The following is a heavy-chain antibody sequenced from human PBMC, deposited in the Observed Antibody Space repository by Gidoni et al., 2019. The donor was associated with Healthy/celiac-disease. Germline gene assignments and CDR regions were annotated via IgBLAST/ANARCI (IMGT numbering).Heavy chain of an antibody. Sequence: QVQLVESGGGVVQPGRSLRLSCSASGFTFSSYGMHWVRQAPGKGLEWVAVISYDGSNKYDADSVKGRVTISRDNSKNTLYLQMNSLRAEDTAVYYCAKRGLESNYFDYWGQGTLVTVSS. CDR2: ISYDGSNK. J-gene: IGHJ4*02. CDR3: AKRGLESNYFDY. V-gene: IGHV3-30*18. CDR1: GFTFSSYG. D-gene: IGHD1-1*01.